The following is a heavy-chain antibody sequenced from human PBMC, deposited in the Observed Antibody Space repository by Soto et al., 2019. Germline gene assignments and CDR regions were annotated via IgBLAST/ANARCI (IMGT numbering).Heavy chain of an antibody. CDR3: AKAAVTGGYYYYYMDV. Sequence: PGGSLRLSCAASGFTFSSYAMSWVRQAPGKGLEWVSAISGSGGSTYYADSVKGRFTISRDNSKNTLYLQMNSLRAEDTAVYYCAKAAVTGGYYYYYMDVWGKGTTVTVSS. CDR1: GFTFSSYA. V-gene: IGHV3-23*01. CDR2: ISGSGGST. J-gene: IGHJ6*03. D-gene: IGHD4-17*01.